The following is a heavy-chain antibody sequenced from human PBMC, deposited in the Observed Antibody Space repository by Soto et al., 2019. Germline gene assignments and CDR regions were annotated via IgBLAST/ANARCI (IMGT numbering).Heavy chain of an antibody. D-gene: IGHD2-8*01. J-gene: IGHJ4*02. CDR2: TSYDGSNK. CDR1: GFTFSSFA. Sequence: PGGSLRLSCAGSGFTFSSFAMSWFRQAPGKGLEWVAATSYDGSNKYYADSVKGRFIISRDNSKNTLDLLLNTLRAEDTAVYYCAGVYYGGNSVNNYWGQGTPVTVSS. CDR3: AGVYYGGNSVNNY. V-gene: IGHV3-30-3*01.